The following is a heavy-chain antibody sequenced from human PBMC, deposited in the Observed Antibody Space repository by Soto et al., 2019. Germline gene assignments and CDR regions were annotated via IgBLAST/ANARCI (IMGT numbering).Heavy chain of an antibody. CDR3: AKATATGGGAFEI. CDR1: GFIFSSYD. CDR2: ILVAGSQ. J-gene: IGHJ3*02. Sequence: EVQMLESGGGLAQPGGSLRLSCAVSGFIFSSYDMSWVRQAPGKGLAWVSTILVAGSQHYEDSVQGRFTISRDTSKNTVFLYMNSLTAGDTAVYYCAKATATGGGAFEIYGQGTMVTVSS. V-gene: IGHV3-23*01. D-gene: IGHD2-8*02.